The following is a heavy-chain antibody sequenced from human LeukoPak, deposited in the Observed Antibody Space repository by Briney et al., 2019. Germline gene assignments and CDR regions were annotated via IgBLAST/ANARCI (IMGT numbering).Heavy chain of an antibody. V-gene: IGHV1-18*01. J-gene: IGHJ4*02. CDR3: ARGRGRYYGSGSYYRHYFDY. CDR2: ISAYNGNT. CDR1: GYTFTSYG. D-gene: IGHD3-10*01. Sequence: ASVKVSCNASGYTFTSYGISWVRQAPGQGLEWMGWISAYNGNTNYAQKLQGRVTMTTDTSTSTAYMELRSLRSDDTAVYYCARGRGRYYGSGSYYRHYFDYWGQGTLVTVSS.